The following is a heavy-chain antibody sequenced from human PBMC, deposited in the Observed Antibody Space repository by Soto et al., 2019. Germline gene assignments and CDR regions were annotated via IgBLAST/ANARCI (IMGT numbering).Heavy chain of an antibody. CDR1: GFTFSDYY. V-gene: IGHV3-11*06. CDR2: ISTSTGYT. D-gene: IGHD6-13*01. Sequence: QVQLVESGGALVRPGGSLRLSCAASGFTFSDYYMSWIRQAPGKRLEWVSYISTSTGYTNYADSVKGRFTISRDNAKNSLFLQMNSLRAEDTAVYYCARLRGSTWYVDYWGQGTLVTVSS. J-gene: IGHJ4*02. CDR3: ARLRGSTWYVDY.